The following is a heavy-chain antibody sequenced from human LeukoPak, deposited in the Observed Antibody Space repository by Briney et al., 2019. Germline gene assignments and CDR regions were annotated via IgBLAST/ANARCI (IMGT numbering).Heavy chain of an antibody. D-gene: IGHD3-22*01. CDR1: GYTFSRHG. J-gene: IGHJ4*02. CDR3: AKDIHPELDSGASCCFDY. V-gene: IGHV1-18*01. Sequence: GASVKVSCKTSGYTFSRHGITWVRQAPGQGFEWMGWVSGYNGNTNYAQSVQGRVTMTTDTSTNTAYMELRSLRSDDTAVYYCAKDIHPELDSGASCCFDYWGQGTPVTVSS. CDR2: VSGYNGNT.